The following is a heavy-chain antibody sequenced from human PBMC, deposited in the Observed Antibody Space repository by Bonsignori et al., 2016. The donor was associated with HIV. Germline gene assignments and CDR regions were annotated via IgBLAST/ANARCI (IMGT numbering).Heavy chain of an antibody. Sequence: VRQAPGKGLEWVSTISGGGTTTYYADSVNGRFTISRDNSKNTLYLQMNSLRAEDTAVYYCAKDRPYYYDTSRWGQGTLVTVSS. J-gene: IGHJ4*02. CDR3: AKDRPYYYDTSR. V-gene: IGHV3-23*01. CDR2: ISGGGTTT. D-gene: IGHD3-22*01.